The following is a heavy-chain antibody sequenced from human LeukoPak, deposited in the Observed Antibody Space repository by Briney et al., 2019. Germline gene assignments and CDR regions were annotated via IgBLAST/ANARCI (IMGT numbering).Heavy chain of an antibody. D-gene: IGHD2-15*01. J-gene: IGHJ4*02. Sequence: PGGPLRLSCAASGFTFSSYEMNWVRQAPGKGLEYVSGISSDGGSPFHVNSVKGRFTISRDNSKDTLYLQMGSLRAEDMAVYYCAREYCSGGRCQYYFDYWGQGTLVTVSS. CDR2: ISSDGGSP. V-gene: IGHV3-64*01. CDR1: GFTFSSYE. CDR3: AREYCSGGRCQYYFDY.